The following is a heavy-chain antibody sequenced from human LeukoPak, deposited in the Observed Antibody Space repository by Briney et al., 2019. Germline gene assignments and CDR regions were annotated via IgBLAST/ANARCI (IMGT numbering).Heavy chain of an antibody. D-gene: IGHD6-19*01. J-gene: IGHJ5*02. V-gene: IGHV5-51*01. CDR2: IYPGDSDT. Sequence: GESLKISCKGSGYSFTSYWIGWVRQMPGKGLEWMGIIYPGDSDTRYSPSFQGQVTISADKSISTAYLQWSSLRASDTAMYYCARTQSVGWYGQRLSWFDPWGQGTLVTVSS. CDR1: GYSFTSYW. CDR3: ARTQSVGWYGQRLSWFDP.